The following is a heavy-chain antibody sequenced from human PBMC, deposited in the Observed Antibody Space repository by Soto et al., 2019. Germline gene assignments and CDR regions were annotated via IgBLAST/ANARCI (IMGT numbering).Heavy chain of an antibody. V-gene: IGHV4-34*01. CDR1: GGSFSGYY. D-gene: IGHD3-3*02. Sequence: SETLSLTCAVYGGSFSGYYWSWIRQPPGKGLEWIGEINHSGSTNYNPSLKSRVTISVDTSKNQFSLKLSSVTAADTAVYYCARVWDSIYYGMDVWGQGTTVTVSS. CDR2: INHSGST. CDR3: ARVWDSIYYGMDV. J-gene: IGHJ6*02.